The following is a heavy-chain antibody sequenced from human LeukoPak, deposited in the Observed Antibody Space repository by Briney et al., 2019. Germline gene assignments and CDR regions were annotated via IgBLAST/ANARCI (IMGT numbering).Heavy chain of an antibody. J-gene: IGHJ4*02. D-gene: IGHD6-19*01. CDR2: ISRSGTTI. CDR3: ARAGETSGWYSFDS. CDR1: GFTFSTYE. V-gene: IGHV3-48*03. Sequence: TGGSLRLSCEASGFTFSTYEMNWVRQTPVKGLEWVSYISRSGTTIYYLDSVQGRFTISRDNARNLLYLQMNSPRADDAAVYYCARAGETSGWYSFDSWGPGTLVSVSS.